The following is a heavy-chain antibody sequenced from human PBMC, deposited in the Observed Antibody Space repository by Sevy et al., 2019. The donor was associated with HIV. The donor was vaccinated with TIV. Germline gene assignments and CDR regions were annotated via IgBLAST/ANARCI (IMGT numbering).Heavy chain of an antibody. CDR2: IKQDGSEK. V-gene: IGHV3-7*01. CDR3: AREVLYGSGSYYKGDAFDI. D-gene: IGHD3-10*01. Sequence: GSLRLSCAASGFTFSSYWMSWVRQAPGKGLEWVANIKQDGSEKYYVDSVKGRFTISRDNAKNSLYLQMNSLRAEDTAVYYCAREVLYGSGSYYKGDAFDIWGQGTMVTVSS. CDR1: GFTFSSYW. J-gene: IGHJ3*02.